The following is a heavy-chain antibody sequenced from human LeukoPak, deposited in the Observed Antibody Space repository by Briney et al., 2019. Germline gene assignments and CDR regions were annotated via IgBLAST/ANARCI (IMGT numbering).Heavy chain of an antibody. CDR3: ARVRGYSRDF. J-gene: IGHJ4*02. Sequence: PGGSLRLSCVASGFTFSSYSMNWVRQAPGKGLEWVSSITGDSAHIFYADSVQGRFIISRDDATKSLYLQMSGLTAEDTAVYYCARVRGYSRDFWGQGTLVTVSS. CDR2: ITGDSAHI. D-gene: IGHD5-12*01. CDR1: GFTFSSYS. V-gene: IGHV3-21*01.